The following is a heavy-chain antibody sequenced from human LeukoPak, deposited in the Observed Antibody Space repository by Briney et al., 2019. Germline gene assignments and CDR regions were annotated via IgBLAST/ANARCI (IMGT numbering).Heavy chain of an antibody. V-gene: IGHV3-21*01. J-gene: IGHJ4*02. D-gene: IGHD3-22*01. Sequence: GGSLRLSCAASGFTVSSNYMSWVRQAPGKGLEWVSSISSSSSYIYYADSVKGRFTISRDNAKNSLYLQMNSLRAEDTAVYYCARVGDSSGYYNYWGQGTLVTVSS. CDR3: ARVGDSSGYYNY. CDR2: ISSSSSYI. CDR1: GFTVSSNY.